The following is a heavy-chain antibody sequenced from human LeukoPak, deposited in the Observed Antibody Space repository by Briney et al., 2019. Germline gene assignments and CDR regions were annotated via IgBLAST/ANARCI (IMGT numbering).Heavy chain of an antibody. CDR2: ISTSGSTI. V-gene: IGHV3-48*03. J-gene: IGHJ4*02. Sequence: GGSLRLSCAASGFFFSSYEMNWVRQAPGKGLEWVSYISTSGSTIFYADSVKGRFTISRDNAKNSLYLQVNSLRAEDTAVYYCARGFAPHDYWGQGTLVTVSP. CDR1: GFFFSSYE. CDR3: ARGFAPHDY.